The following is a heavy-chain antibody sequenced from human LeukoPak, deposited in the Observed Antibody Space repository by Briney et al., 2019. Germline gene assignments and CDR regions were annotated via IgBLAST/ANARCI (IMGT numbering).Heavy chain of an antibody. J-gene: IGHJ1*01. D-gene: IGHD3-22*01. CDR3: ARAEYYYDSSGYYYNRYFQH. CDR2: IYDSGST. V-gene: IGHV4-59*01. Sequence: SETLSLTCTVSGGSISSYYWSWIRQPPGKGLEWIGYIYDSGSTNYNPSLKSRVTISVDTSKNQLSLKLSSVTAADTAVYYCARAEYYYDSSGYYYNRYFQHWGQGTLVTVSS. CDR1: GGSISSYY.